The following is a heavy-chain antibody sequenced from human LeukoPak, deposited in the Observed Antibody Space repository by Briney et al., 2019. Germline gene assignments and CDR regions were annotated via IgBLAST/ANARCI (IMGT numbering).Heavy chain of an antibody. J-gene: IGHJ4*02. CDR2: IYYSGST. Sequence: SETLSLTCTVSGGSLSSSSYYWGWIRQPPGKGLEWIGSIYYSGSTYYNPSLKSRVTISVDTSKNQFSLKLSSVTAADTAVYYCARHRDYGGTLHWGQGTLVTVSS. CDR3: ARHRDYGGTLH. D-gene: IGHD4-23*01. CDR1: GGSLSSSSYY. V-gene: IGHV4-39*01.